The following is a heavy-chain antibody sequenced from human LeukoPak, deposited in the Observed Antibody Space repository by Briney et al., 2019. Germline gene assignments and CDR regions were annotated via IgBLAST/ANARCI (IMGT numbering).Heavy chain of an antibody. CDR1: GYTFTGYY. D-gene: IGHD3-22*01. CDR3: ARLCYDSSGYTFDY. J-gene: IGHJ4*02. Sequence: ASVKVSCKASGYTFTGYYMHWVRQAPGQGLEWMGWINPNSGGTNYAQKFQGWVTMTRDTSISTAYMELSRLRPDDTAVYYCARLCYDSSGYTFDYWGQGTLVTVSS. CDR2: INPNSGGT. V-gene: IGHV1-2*04.